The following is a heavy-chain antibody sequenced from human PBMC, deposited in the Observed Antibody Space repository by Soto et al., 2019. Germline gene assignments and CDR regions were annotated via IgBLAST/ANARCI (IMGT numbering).Heavy chain of an antibody. Sequence: SVKVSCKASGGTFSSYAISWVRQAPGQGLEWMGGIIPIFGTANYAQKFQGRVTITADESTSTAYMELSSLRSEDTAVYYCARDRCSSTSCTLGGMDVWGQGTTVTVSS. CDR2: IIPIFGTA. CDR1: GGTFSSYA. J-gene: IGHJ6*02. D-gene: IGHD2-2*01. CDR3: ARDRCSSTSCTLGGMDV. V-gene: IGHV1-69*13.